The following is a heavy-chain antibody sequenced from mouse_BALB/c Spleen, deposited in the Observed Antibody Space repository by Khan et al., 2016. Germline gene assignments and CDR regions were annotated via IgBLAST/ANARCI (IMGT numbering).Heavy chain of an antibody. J-gene: IGHJ3*01. V-gene: IGHV4-1*02. D-gene: IGHD1-1*01. CDR2: INSDSSTI. CDR1: GFDFSRYW. CDR3: AREDYYAWFPY. Sequence: EVKLLESGGGLVQPGGSLKLSCAASGFDFSRYWMNWVRQAPGKGLEWIGEINSDSSTINYTPSLKDKFIISRDNAKNTLYLQMSKVGSEDTALYYCAREDYYAWFPYWGQGTLVTVSA.